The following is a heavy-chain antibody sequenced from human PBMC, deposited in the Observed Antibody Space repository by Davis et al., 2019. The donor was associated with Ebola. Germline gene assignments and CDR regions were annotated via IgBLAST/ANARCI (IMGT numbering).Heavy chain of an antibody. V-gene: IGHV3-15*01. D-gene: IGHD3-22*01. CDR3: TTDAPYYYDSSGYYWVYYGMDV. Sequence: GESLKISCAASGFTFSNAWMSWVRQAPGKGLEWVGRIKSKTDGGTTDYAAPVKGRFTISRDDSKNTLYLQMNSLKTEDTAVYYCTTDAPYYYDSSGYYWVYYGMDVWGQGTTVTVSS. J-gene: IGHJ6*02. CDR1: GFTFSNAW. CDR2: IKSKTDGGTT.